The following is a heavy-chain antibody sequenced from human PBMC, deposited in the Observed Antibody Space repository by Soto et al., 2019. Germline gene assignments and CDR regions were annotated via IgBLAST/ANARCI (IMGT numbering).Heavy chain of an antibody. D-gene: IGHD3-10*01. V-gene: IGHV3-21*01. CDR2: ISSSSSYI. CDR1: GFTFSSYS. Sequence: EVQLVESGGGLVKPGGSLRLSCAASGFTFSSYSMNWVRQAPGKGLEWVSSISSSSSYIYYADSVKGRFTISRDNAKNSLYLQMNSLRAEDTAVYYGARGGLLWFGEIGDWGQGTLVTVSS. CDR3: ARGGLLWFGEIGD. J-gene: IGHJ4*02.